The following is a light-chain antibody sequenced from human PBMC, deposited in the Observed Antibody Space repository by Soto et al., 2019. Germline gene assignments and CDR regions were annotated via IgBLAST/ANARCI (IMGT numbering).Light chain of an antibody. Sequence: QSVLTQPPSASGTPGQRGTISCSGSSSNIGGNSVSWYQHLPGTAPKLLIYSINKRPSGFPDRFSGSKSGTSASLAISGLLSEDEADYFCAAWDDSLNGVLFGGGTKVTVL. CDR3: AAWDDSLNGVL. V-gene: IGLV1-44*01. CDR1: SSNIGGNS. CDR2: SIN. J-gene: IGLJ2*01.